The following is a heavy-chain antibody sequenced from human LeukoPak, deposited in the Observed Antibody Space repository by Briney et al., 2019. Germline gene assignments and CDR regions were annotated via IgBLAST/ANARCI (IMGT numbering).Heavy chain of an antibody. CDR2: INHSGST. CDR3: ARGTRGYSYGNYYYYMDV. CDR1: GGAFSGYY. J-gene: IGHJ6*03. V-gene: IGHV4-34*01. D-gene: IGHD5-18*01. Sequence: SETLSLTCAVYGGAFSGYYWSWIRQPPGKGLEWIGEINHSGSTNYNPSHKSRVTISVDTSKNQFSLKLSSVTAADTAVYYCARGTRGYSYGNYYYYMDVWGKGTTVTVSS.